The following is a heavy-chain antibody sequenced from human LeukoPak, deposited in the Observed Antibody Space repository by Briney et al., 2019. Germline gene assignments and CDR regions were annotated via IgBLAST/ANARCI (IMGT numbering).Heavy chain of an antibody. CDR2: ISSSGSTI. D-gene: IGHD1-1*01. CDR1: GFTFSSYE. CDR3: ARNGYNWNDEDAFDI. V-gene: IGHV3-48*03. J-gene: IGHJ3*02. Sequence: GGSLRLSCAASGFTFSSYEMNWVRQAPGKGLEWVSYISSSGSTIYYADSVKGRFTISRDNAKNSLYLQMNSLRAEDTAVYYCARNGYNWNDEDAFDIWGQGTMVTVSS.